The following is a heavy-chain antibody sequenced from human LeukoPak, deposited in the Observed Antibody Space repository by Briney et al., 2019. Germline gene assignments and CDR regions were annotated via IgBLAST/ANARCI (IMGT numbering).Heavy chain of an antibody. D-gene: IGHD2-2*01. J-gene: IGHJ5*02. CDR1: GYSFTSYW. CDR3: ARSPLGYCSTTSCRLGWFDP. Sequence: GESLKISCKGSGYSFTSYWIGWVRQMPGKGLEWMGIIYPGDSDTRYSPSFQGQVTISADKSISTAYLQWSSLKASDTAMYYCARSPLGYCSTTSCRLGWFDPWGQGTLVTVSS. CDR2: IYPGDSDT. V-gene: IGHV5-51*01.